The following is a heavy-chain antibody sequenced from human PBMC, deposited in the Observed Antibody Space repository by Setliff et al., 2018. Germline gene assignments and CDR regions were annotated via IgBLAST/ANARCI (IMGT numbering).Heavy chain of an antibody. V-gene: IGHV3-7*03. Sequence: GGSLRLSCAASGLTFSSYWMTWVRQATGKGLEWLANIKQDGIAIYSVDSVKGRFSITRDNAKNSLFLQMNSLRAEDTAVYYCAKLVWLTTWYYMDVWGKGTTVTVSS. CDR3: AKLVWLTTWYYMDV. J-gene: IGHJ6*03. CDR2: IKQDGIAI. D-gene: IGHD5-18*01. CDR1: GLTFSSYW.